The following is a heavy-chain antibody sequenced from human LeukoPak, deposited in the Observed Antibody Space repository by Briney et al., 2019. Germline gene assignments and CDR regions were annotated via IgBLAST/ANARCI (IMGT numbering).Heavy chain of an antibody. J-gene: IGHJ6*03. Sequence: GGSLRLSCAASGFTFSSYSMNWVRQAPGKGLEWVSSISSSSSYIYYADSVKGRFTISRDNAKNSLYLQMNSLRAEDTAVYYCARGGLRLNYYMDVWGKGTTVTISS. CDR2: ISSSSSYI. V-gene: IGHV3-21*01. CDR1: GFTFSSYS. D-gene: IGHD3-3*01. CDR3: ARGGLRLNYYMDV.